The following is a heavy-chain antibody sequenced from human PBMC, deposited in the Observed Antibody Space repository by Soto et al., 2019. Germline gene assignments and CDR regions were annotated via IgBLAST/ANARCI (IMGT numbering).Heavy chain of an antibody. Sequence: PGGSLRLSCAASGFTFSSYAMSWVRQAPGKGLEWVSAISGSGGSTYYADSAKGRFTISRDNSKNTLYLQMNSLTAENTSVYYCAKGSPGGYCYNSSGYYPSFEYRRQGTLVTVSS. CDR1: GFTFSSYA. D-gene: IGHD3-22*01. CDR3: AKGSPGGYCYNSSGYYPSFEY. J-gene: IGHJ4*02. CDR2: ISGSGGST. V-gene: IGHV3-23*01.